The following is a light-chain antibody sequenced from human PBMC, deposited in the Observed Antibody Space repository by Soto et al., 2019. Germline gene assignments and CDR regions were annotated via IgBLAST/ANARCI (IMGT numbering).Light chain of an antibody. V-gene: IGLV2-14*03. J-gene: IGLJ1*01. CDR2: DVT. CDR3: CSYSSDIPGVYV. CDR1: HNDVGHENF. Sequence: QSVLAQPASVSGSPGQSITISCTGTHNDVGHENFVSWYQQHPDKVPKLIIYDVTRRASGVSSRFSASKSGNTAYLAISGLQADDEADYYYCSYSSDIPGVYVFGTGTKVTVL.